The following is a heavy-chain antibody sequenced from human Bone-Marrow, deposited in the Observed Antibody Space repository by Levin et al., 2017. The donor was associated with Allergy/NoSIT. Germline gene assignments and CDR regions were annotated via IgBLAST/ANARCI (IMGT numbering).Heavy chain of an antibody. CDR3: ARSTAPGEIDY. CDR2: ISAYSGNT. V-gene: IGHV1-18*01. J-gene: IGHJ4*02. Sequence: VASVKVSCKASGYTFTTYGITWVRRAPGQGLEWMGWISAYSGNTDYAQKLQDRVTLTTDTSTNTAYMDLRSLKSDDTAVYYCARSTAPGEIDYWGQGTLVTVSS. CDR1: GYTFTTYG. D-gene: IGHD5-18*01.